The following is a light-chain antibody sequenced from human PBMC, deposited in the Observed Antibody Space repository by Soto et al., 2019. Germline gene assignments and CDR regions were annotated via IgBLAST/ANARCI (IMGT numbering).Light chain of an antibody. J-gene: IGLJ3*02. CDR2: ENN. CDR1: SSNIGNNY. Sequence: QSVLTQPPSVSAAPGQRVTISCSGSSSNIGNNYVSWYQQLPGTAPKLLIYENNKRPSGIPDRFSGSKSGTSATLGITGLQTEDEADYYCRAWDSSLSAGVFGGGTKVTVL. V-gene: IGLV1-51*02. CDR3: RAWDSSLSAGV.